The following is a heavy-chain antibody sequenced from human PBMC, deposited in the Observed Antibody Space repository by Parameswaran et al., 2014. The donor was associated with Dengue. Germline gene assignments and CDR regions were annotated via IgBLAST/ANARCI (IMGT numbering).Heavy chain of an antibody. CDR2: ISSSSSYI. D-gene: IGHD5-18*01. V-gene: IGHV3-21*01. Sequence: VRQMPGKGLEWVSSISSSSSYIYYADSVKGRFTISRDNAKNSLYLQMNSLRAEDTAVYYCARDLIVRGYSYGYVSDYWGQGTLVTVSS. J-gene: IGHJ4*02. CDR3: ARDLIVRGYSYGYVSDY.